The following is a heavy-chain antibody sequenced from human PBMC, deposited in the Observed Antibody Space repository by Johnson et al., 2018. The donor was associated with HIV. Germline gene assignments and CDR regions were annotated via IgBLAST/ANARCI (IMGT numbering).Heavy chain of an antibody. CDR3: ARGKGAAAGLDAFDI. CDR1: GFTFDNYG. Sequence: VQLVESGGGEVRPGGSLRLSCAASGFTFDNYGVSWVRQAPGKGLEWVSGINWNGGSTGYADSMKGRFTISRDNARNSLYLQMNSLRAEDTAVYFCARGKGAAAGLDAFDIWGQGTLVTVSS. V-gene: IGHV3-20*04. CDR2: INWNGGST. J-gene: IGHJ3*02. D-gene: IGHD6-13*01.